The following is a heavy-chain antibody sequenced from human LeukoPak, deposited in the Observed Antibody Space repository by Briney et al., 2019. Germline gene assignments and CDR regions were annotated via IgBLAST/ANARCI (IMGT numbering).Heavy chain of an antibody. CDR1: GFTFGDYA. CDR2: IRSKAYGGTA. V-gene: IGHV3-49*03. CDR3: TRGGSGGWYPYYFDY. J-gene: IGHJ4*02. Sequence: GGSLRLSCTASGFTFGDYAMSWFRQAPGKGLEWVGFIRSKAYGGTAEYAASVKGRFTISRDDSKSIAYLQMNSLKTEDTAVYYCTRGGSGGWYPYYFDYWGQGTLVTVSS. D-gene: IGHD6-19*01.